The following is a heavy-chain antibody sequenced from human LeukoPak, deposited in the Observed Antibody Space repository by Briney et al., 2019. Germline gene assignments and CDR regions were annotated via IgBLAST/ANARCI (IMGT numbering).Heavy chain of an antibody. Sequence: PGGSLRLSCAASGFTVSSNYMSWVRQAPGKGLEWVSVIYSGGSTYYADSVKGRFTISRDNSKNTLYLQMNSLRAEDTAVYYCARAKFDSSRYYYRGFDIWGQGTMVTVSS. V-gene: IGHV3-66*01. CDR3: ARAKFDSSRYYYRGFDI. J-gene: IGHJ3*02. D-gene: IGHD3-22*01. CDR1: GFTVSSNY. CDR2: IYSGGST.